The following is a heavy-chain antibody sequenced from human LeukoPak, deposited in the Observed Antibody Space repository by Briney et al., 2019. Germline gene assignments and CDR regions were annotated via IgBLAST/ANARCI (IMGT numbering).Heavy chain of an antibody. D-gene: IGHD6-13*01. CDR1: GFNFISYS. V-gene: IGHV3-23*01. Sequence: GGSLRLSCAASGFNFISYSMSWVRQAPGKGLEWASVIRGSGVSTYYGDSVKGRFTISRDNSKNTLYLQMNSLRAEDTAVYYCAKTRPLDSSSWSHGDYWGQGTLVTVSS. J-gene: IGHJ4*02. CDR3: AKTRPLDSSSWSHGDY. CDR2: IRGSGVST.